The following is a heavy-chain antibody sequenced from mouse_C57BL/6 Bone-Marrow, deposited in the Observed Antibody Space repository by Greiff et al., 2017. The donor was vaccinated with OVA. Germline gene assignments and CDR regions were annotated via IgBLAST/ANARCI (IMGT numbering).Heavy chain of an antibody. V-gene: IGHV1-55*01. J-gene: IGHJ2*01. CDR3: ARYGYSNYYFDY. Sequence: QVQLQQPGAELVKPGASVKMSCKASGCTFTSYWITWVKQRPGQGLEWIGDIYPGSGSTNYNEKFKSKATLTVDTSSSTAYMQLSSLTSEDSAVYYCARYGYSNYYFDYWGQGTTLTVSS. D-gene: IGHD2-5*01. CDR2: IYPGSGST. CDR1: GCTFTSYW.